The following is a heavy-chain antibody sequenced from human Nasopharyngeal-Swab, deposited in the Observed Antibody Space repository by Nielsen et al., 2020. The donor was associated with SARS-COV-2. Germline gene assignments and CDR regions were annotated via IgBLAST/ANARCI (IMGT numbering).Heavy chain of an antibody. CDR3: AKRSRGLYGDYGH. V-gene: IGHV3-74*01. CDR2: INSDGSST. J-gene: IGHJ4*02. CDR1: GFTFSSYW. D-gene: IGHD4-17*01. Sequence: GESLKISCAASGFTFSSYWMHWVRQAPGKGLVWVSRINSDGSSTSYADSVKGRFTISRDNAKNTLYLQMNSLRAEDTAVYYCAKRSRGLYGDYGHWGQGTLVTVSS.